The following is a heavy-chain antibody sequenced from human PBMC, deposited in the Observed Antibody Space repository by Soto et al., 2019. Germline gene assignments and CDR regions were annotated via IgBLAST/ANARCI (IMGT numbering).Heavy chain of an antibody. CDR2: VVPAFGKT. J-gene: IGHJ4*02. D-gene: IGHD1-20*01. CDR3: ATETGITGNVGKYFDY. CDR1: GDTSRPFS. V-gene: IGHV1-69*06. Sequence: QVHLVQSGAEVKKPGSSVMVSCKASGDTSRPFSFSWVRQAPGLGLEWVGGVVPAFGKTNYAQRFQGRVTITADRSTNTVSLEVRSLSAEDLAVYYCATETGITGNVGKYFDYWGQGTLITVSS.